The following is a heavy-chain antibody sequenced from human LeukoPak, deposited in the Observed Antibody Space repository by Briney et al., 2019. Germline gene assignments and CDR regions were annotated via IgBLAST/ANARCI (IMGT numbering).Heavy chain of an antibody. CDR1: GFTVSSNYA. CDR3: AKEHIAAPGTHMDV. Sequence: GGSLRLSCAASGFTVSSNYAMSWVRQAPGKGLEWVSDISGSGGSTYYADSVKGRFTISRDNSKNTLYLQMNNLRAEDTAVYYCAKEHIAAPGTHMDVWGKGTTVTVSS. CDR2: ISGSGGST. J-gene: IGHJ6*03. V-gene: IGHV3-23*01. D-gene: IGHD6-13*01.